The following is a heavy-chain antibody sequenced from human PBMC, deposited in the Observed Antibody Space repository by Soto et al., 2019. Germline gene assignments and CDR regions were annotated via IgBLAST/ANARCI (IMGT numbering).Heavy chain of an antibody. V-gene: IGHV3-9*01. Sequence: EVQLVESGGGLVQPGRSLRLSCAASGFTFDDYAMHWVQQAPGKGLEWVSGISWNSGSIGYADSVKGRFTISRDNAKNSLYLQMNSLRAEDTALYYCALAVAGPFDYWGQGTLVTVSS. J-gene: IGHJ4*02. CDR2: ISWNSGSI. CDR3: ALAVAGPFDY. CDR1: GFTFDDYA. D-gene: IGHD6-19*01.